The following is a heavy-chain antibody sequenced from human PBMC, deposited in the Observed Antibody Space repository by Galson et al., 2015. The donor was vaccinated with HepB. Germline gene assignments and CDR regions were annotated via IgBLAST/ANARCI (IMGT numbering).Heavy chain of an antibody. Sequence: SLRLSCAASGFIFSNYGMHWVRQAPGKGLEWVAVIWYDGSNKYYADSVKGRFTISRDNSKNMLHLQMNSLRAEDTAVYYYAGFIVPAAMYLDPWGQGTLVTVSS. D-gene: IGHD2-2*01. CDR3: AGFIVPAAMYLDP. CDR1: GFIFSNYG. CDR2: IWYDGSNK. V-gene: IGHV3-33*01. J-gene: IGHJ5*02.